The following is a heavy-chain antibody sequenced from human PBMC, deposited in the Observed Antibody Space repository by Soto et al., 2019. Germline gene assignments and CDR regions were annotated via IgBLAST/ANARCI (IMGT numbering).Heavy chain of an antibody. V-gene: IGHV3-23*01. CDR3: AKSQYFDWFGRGTNYYYMDV. Sequence: GGSLRLSCAASGFTFSSYAMSWVRQAPGKGLEWVSAISGSGGSTYYADSVKGRFTISRDNSKNTLYLQMNSLRAEDTAVYYCAKSQYFDWFGRGTNYYYMDVWGKGTTVTVSS. D-gene: IGHD3-9*01. J-gene: IGHJ6*03. CDR2: ISGSGGST. CDR1: GFTFSSYA.